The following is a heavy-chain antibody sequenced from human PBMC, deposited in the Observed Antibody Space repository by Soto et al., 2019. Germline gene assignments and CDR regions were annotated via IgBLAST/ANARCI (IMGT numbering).Heavy chain of an antibody. J-gene: IGHJ6*02. CDR3: ARNGTYSSSLSQYSGMDV. CDR1: GGTFDNFI. V-gene: IGHV1-69*01. CDR2: IVPMLGTP. D-gene: IGHD1-26*01. Sequence: QVQLVQSGAEVKEPGSSVRVSCKASGGTFDNFIMNWVRQTPGQGLEWMGGIVPMLGTPTYAEKFKGRVTISATGSTRTMYMEVTTLRSEDTAIYYCARNGTYSSSLSQYSGMDVWGQGTTVNVSS.